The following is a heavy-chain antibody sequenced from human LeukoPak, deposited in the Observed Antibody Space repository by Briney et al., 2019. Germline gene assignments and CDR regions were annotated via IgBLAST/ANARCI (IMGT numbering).Heavy chain of an antibody. CDR3: ARQPYDSSGYQSLEY. CDR1: GGSISSSSYY. D-gene: IGHD3-22*01. CDR2: IYYSGST. J-gene: IGHJ4*02. V-gene: IGHV4-39*01. Sequence: SETLSLTCTVSGGSISSSSYYWGWICQPPGKGLEWIGSIYYSGSTYYNPSLKSRVTISVDTSKNQFSLKLSSVTAADTAVYYCARQPYDSSGYQSLEYWGQGTLVTVSS.